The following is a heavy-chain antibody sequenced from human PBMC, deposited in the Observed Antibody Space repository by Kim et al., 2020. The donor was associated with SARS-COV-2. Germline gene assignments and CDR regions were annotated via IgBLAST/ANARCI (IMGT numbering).Heavy chain of an antibody. V-gene: IGHV1-69*04. D-gene: IGHD2-15*01. J-gene: IGHJ4*02. CDR2: IIPILGIA. CDR3: AREERWLLCGGDCEY. Sequence: SVKVSCKASGGTFSSYAISWVRQAPGQGLEWMGRIIPILGIANYAQKFQGRVTITADKYTRKANMELSSLRAEDRAVYYCAREERWLLCGGDCEYWGEG. CDR1: GGTFSSYA.